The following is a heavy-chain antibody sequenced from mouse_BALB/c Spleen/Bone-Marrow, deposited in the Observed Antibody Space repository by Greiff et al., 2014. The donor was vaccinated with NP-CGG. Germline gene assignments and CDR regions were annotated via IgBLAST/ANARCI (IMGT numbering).Heavy chain of an antibody. V-gene: IGHV7-3*02. Sequence: EVKLMESGGGLVQPGGSLRLSCATSGLTFTDYYMSWVRQPPGKALEWLGFIRNKANGYTTEYSASVKGRFTISRDNSQSILYLQMNTLRAEDSATYYCAREGVYYGNPYWYFDVWGAGTTVTVSS. J-gene: IGHJ1*01. D-gene: IGHD2-1*01. CDR3: AREGVYYGNPYWYFDV. CDR2: IRNKANGYTT. CDR1: GLTFTDYY.